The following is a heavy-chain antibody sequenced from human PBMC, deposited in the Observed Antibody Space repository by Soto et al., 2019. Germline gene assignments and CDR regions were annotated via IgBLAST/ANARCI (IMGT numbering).Heavy chain of an antibody. V-gene: IGHV4-4*02. Sequence: SETLSLTSAVSGGSISSSNWWSWVRQPPGKGLEWIGEIYHSGSTNYNPSLKSRVTISVDKSKNQFSLKLSSVTAADTAVYYCAKVSGSYYYGMDVWGQGTTVT. CDR2: IYHSGST. CDR1: GGSISSSNW. D-gene: IGHD1-26*01. J-gene: IGHJ6*02. CDR3: AKVSGSYYYGMDV.